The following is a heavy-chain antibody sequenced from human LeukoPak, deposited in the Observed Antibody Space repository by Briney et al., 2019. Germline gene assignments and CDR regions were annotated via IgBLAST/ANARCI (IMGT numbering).Heavy chain of an antibody. D-gene: IGHD6-19*01. CDR2: IRYDGSNK. J-gene: IGHJ3*02. CDR3: ARDVTGRGIAVAGALDAFDI. V-gene: IGHV3-30*02. CDR1: GFTFSSYG. Sequence: GGSLRLSCAASGFTFSSYGMHWFRQAPGKGLEWVAFIRYDGSNKYYADSVKGRFTISRDNAKNSLYLQMNSLRAEDTAVYYCARDVTGRGIAVAGALDAFDIWGQGTMVTVSS.